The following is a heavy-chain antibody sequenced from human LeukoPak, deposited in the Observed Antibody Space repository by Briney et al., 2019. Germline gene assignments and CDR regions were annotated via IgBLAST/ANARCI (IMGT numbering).Heavy chain of an antibody. CDR2: IGTYKGNT. CDR3: ARTPGMVVVKTFYCMDV. CDR1: GYTFTSYG. J-gene: IGHJ6*02. V-gene: IGHV1-18*01. D-gene: IGHD3-22*01. Sequence: ASVKVSCKASGYTFTSYGINWVRQAPGQGLEWMGWIGTYKGNTNYAQMFQGRVTMTTDTSTSTAYMKLKNLRSDDTAVYYCARTPGMVVVKTFYCMDVWGQGTTVTVSS.